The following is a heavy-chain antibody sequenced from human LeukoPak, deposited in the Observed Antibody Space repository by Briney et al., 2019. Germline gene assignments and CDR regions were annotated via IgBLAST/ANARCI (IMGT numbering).Heavy chain of an antibody. CDR3: ASESARSYDSIGWVN. Sequence: GGSLRLSCAASGFNFSSYGMHWVRQAPGKGLEWVALLYFDGIIKYYADSVKGRFTISRDNSKNTVYLQMNSLRAEDTAVYHCASESARSYDSIGWVNWGQGTLVTVSS. CDR1: GFNFSSYG. D-gene: IGHD3-22*01. CDR2: LYFDGIIK. J-gene: IGHJ4*02. V-gene: IGHV3-33*01.